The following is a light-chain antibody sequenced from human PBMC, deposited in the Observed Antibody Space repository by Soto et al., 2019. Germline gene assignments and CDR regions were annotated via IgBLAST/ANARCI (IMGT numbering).Light chain of an antibody. Sequence: QSALTQPASVSGSPGLSITISCTGTSSDVGGYNYVSWYQQHPGKAPKLMIYDVSNRPSGVSNRFSGSKSGNTASLTISGLQAEDEADYYCSSYTSSSTLVVVGGGTKLTVL. CDR3: SSYTSSSTLVV. CDR2: DVS. CDR1: SSDVGGYNY. V-gene: IGLV2-14*01. J-gene: IGLJ2*01.